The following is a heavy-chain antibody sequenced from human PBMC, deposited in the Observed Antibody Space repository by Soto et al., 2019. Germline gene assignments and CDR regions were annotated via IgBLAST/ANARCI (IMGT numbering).Heavy chain of an antibody. Sequence: GGSLRLSCAASGFTFRSYAMSWVRQAPGKGLEWVSAISGSGGSTYYADSVKGRFTISRDNSKNTLYLQMNSLRAEDTAVYYCAKMDLWFGEWQDYYYYYMDVWGKGTTVTVSS. V-gene: IGHV3-23*01. CDR2: ISGSGGST. J-gene: IGHJ6*03. D-gene: IGHD3-10*01. CDR1: GFTFRSYA. CDR3: AKMDLWFGEWQDYYYYYMDV.